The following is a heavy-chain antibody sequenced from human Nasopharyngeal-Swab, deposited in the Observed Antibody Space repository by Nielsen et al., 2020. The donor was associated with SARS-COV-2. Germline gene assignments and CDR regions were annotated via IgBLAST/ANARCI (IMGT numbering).Heavy chain of an antibody. J-gene: IGHJ4*02. CDR3: ARTKRRGYSGYGFDY. D-gene: IGHD5-12*01. V-gene: IGHV2-70*01. Sequence: WIRQPPGKALEWLALIDWDDDKYYSTSLKTRLTISKDTSKNQVVLTMTNMGPVDTATYYCARTKRRGYSGYGFDYWGQGTLVTVSS. CDR2: IDWDDDK.